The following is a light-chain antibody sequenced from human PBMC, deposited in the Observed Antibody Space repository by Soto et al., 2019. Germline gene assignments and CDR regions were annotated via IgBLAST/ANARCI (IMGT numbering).Light chain of an antibody. CDR3: QQYGSSPYT. CDR1: QSVSSSY. CDR2: GAS. V-gene: IGKV3-20*01. J-gene: IGKJ2*01. Sequence: EIVLTQSPGTLSLSPGERATLSCRASQSVSSSYLAWYQQKPGQAPRLLIYGASSRATGIPDRFSGSGSGTDFTLTIIRLEPEDFEVYYCQQYGSSPYTFGQGTKLEIK.